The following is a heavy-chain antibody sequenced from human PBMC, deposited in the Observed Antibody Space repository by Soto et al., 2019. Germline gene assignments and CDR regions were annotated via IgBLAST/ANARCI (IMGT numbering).Heavy chain of an antibody. V-gene: IGHV1-18*04. CDR2: ISGYNGDT. Sequence: ASVKVSCKASGYTFTSYYMHWVRQAPGQGLEWMGWISGYNGDTNYAQKFQDRVSMTIDTSTGTAYMELRSLTSDDTAIYYCAKNGQPPYYYYGLDVWGQGTKVTVSS. J-gene: IGHJ6*02. D-gene: IGHD2-8*01. CDR3: AKNGQPPYYYYGLDV. CDR1: GYTFTSYY.